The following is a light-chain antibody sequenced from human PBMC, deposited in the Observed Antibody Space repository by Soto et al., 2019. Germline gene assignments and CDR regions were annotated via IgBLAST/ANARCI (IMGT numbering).Light chain of an antibody. CDR1: QSVSTSY. CDR3: QLYDNSLYP. Sequence: EIVLTQSPGTLSLSPGERATLSCRASQSVSTSYLAWYQQKPGQAPRLLIYSASSRATGIPDRFSGSGSGTDFTLTISRLETEDFAVYYCQLYDNSLYPFGQGTGLEIK. V-gene: IGKV3-20*01. CDR2: SAS. J-gene: IGKJ2*01.